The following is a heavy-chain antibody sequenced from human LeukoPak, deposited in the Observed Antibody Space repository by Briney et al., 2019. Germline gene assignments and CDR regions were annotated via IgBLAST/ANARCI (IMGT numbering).Heavy chain of an antibody. CDR3: AKDGIYSSFDY. Sequence: PGGSLRLSCAASGFTFSSYEMNWVRQAPGKGLEWVSYISSSGSTIYYADSVKGRFTISRDNSKNTLYLQMNSLRAEDTAVYYCAKDGIYSSFDYWGQGTLVTVSS. J-gene: IGHJ4*02. CDR1: GFTFSSYE. V-gene: IGHV3-48*03. CDR2: ISSSGSTI. D-gene: IGHD1-26*01.